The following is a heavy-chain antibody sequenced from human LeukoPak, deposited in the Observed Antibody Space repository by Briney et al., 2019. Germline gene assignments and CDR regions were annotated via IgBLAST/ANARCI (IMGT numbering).Heavy chain of an antibody. J-gene: IGHJ4*02. CDR3: ARAGPRSHGSYFGIDY. V-gene: IGHV1-69*01. CDR2: IIPIFGTA. D-gene: IGHD1-26*01. Sequence: KISCQASGYSFTSSWIGWARQAPGQGLEWMGGIIPIFGTANYAQKFQGRVTITADESTSTAYMELSSLRSEDTAVYYCARAGPRSHGSYFGIDYWGQGTLVTVSS. CDR1: GYSFTSSW.